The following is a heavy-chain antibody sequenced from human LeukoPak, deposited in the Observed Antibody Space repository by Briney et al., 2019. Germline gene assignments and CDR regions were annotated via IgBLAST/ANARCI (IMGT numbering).Heavy chain of an antibody. D-gene: IGHD5-18*01. CDR1: GYTITGYY. V-gene: IGHV1-46*01. Sequence: GASVKVSCKAFGYTITGYYIHWVRQAPGQGLEWMGIINPSGGSTSYAQTFQGRVTMTRDTSTSTVYMELSSLRSEDTAVYYCARDPRGYSYDYFDYWGQGTLVTVSS. J-gene: IGHJ4*02. CDR3: ARDPRGYSYDYFDY. CDR2: INPSGGST.